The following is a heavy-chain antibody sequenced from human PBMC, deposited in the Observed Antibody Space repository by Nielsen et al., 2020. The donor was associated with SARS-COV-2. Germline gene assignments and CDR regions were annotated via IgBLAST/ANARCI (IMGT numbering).Heavy chain of an antibody. Sequence: GESLKISCAASGFTFSDYYMSWIRQAPGKGLEWVSYISSSGSTIYYADSVKGRFTISRDNAKNSLYLQMNSLRAEDTAVYYCARDPFGTDYYYYYMDVWGKGTTVTVSS. CDR1: GFTFSDYY. CDR2: ISSSGSTI. V-gene: IGHV3-11*04. CDR3: ARDPFGTDYYYYYMDV. D-gene: IGHD1-1*01. J-gene: IGHJ6*03.